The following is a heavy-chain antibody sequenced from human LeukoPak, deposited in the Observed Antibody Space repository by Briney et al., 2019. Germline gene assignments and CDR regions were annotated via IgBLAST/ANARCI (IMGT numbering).Heavy chain of an antibody. D-gene: IGHD6-19*01. Sequence: GGSLRLSCTASGFTFGDYAMGWVRQAPGKGLEWVGFIRSKAYGGTTEYAASVKGRFTISRDDSKSIAYLQMNSLKTEDTAVYYCTRDSSGPDAFDIWGQGTMVTVSS. CDR1: GFTFGDYA. J-gene: IGHJ3*02. V-gene: IGHV3-49*04. CDR3: TRDSSGPDAFDI. CDR2: IRSKAYGGTT.